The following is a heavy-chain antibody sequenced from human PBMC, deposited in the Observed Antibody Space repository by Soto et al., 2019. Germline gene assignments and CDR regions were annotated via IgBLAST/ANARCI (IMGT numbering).Heavy chain of an antibody. CDR3: ARRFGELSYYYYGMDV. J-gene: IGHJ6*02. Sequence: GSLRLSCAASGFTFSSYEMNWVRQAPGKGLEWVSYISSSGSTIYYADSVKGRFTISRDNAKNSLHLQMNSLRAEDTAVYYCARRFGELSYYYYGMDVWGQGATVTVSS. CDR1: GFTFSSYE. CDR2: ISSSGSTI. D-gene: IGHD3-10*01. V-gene: IGHV3-48*03.